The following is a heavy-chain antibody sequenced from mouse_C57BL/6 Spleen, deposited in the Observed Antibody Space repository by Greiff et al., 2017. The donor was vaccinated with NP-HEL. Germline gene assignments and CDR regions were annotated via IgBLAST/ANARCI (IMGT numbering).Heavy chain of an antibody. V-gene: IGHV1-64*01. CDR3: ARGSRGGNYGYFDV. D-gene: IGHD1-1*02. CDR2: IHPNSGST. J-gene: IGHJ1*03. CDR1: GYTFTSYW. Sequence: VQLQQPGAELVKPGASVKLSCKASGYTFTSYWMHWVKQRPGQGLEWIGMIHPNSGSTNYNEKFKSKATLTVDKSSSTAYMQLSSLTSEDSAVYYCARGSRGGNYGYFDVWGTGTTVTVSS.